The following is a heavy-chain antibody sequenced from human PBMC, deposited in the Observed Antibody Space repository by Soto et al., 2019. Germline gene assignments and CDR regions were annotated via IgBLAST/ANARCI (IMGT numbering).Heavy chain of an antibody. Sequence: QVQLVESGGGLVNPGGSLRLSCEASGFTFSDHQMAWFRQAPGKGLEWVSYITYSSSLIQYADSVRGRFTISRDNDKNSLYLQMNSLRDDDTAVYYCARDIRPHTRAFEYWGQGSLVTVSS. CDR1: GFTFSDHQ. CDR3: ARDIRPHTRAFEY. V-gene: IGHV3-11*06. CDR2: ITYSSSLI. D-gene: IGHD1-26*01. J-gene: IGHJ4*02.